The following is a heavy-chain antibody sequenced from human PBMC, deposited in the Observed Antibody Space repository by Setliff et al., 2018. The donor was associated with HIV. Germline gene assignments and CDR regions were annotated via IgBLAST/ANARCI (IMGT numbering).Heavy chain of an antibody. CDR3: ARAVASKNIRGEYYFDY. D-gene: IGHD3-16*01. J-gene: IGHJ4*02. CDR2: IDPSGTST. V-gene: IGHV1-46*01. Sequence: ASVKVSCKASGYTFTNYFMHWVRQAPGQGLEWMGIIDPSGTSTSYAQKFQGRLTMTRDTSTSTVYMELSSLRSEDTAVYYCARAVASKNIRGEYYFDYWGQGTLVTVSS. CDR1: GYTFTNYF.